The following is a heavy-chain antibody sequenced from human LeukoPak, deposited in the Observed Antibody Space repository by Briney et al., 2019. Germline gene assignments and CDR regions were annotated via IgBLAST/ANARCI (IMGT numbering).Heavy chain of an antibody. D-gene: IGHD4-17*01. CDR1: GFTFSDYW. CDR2: IKQDGSEK. Sequence: GGSLRLSCAASGFTFSDYWMTWVRQAPGKGLEWVANIKQDGSEKYYVDSVKGRFTISRDNAKNLLYLQMNSLRVEDTAVYYCAGSYGDWGQGILVTVSS. CDR3: AGSYGD. J-gene: IGHJ4*02. V-gene: IGHV3-7*01.